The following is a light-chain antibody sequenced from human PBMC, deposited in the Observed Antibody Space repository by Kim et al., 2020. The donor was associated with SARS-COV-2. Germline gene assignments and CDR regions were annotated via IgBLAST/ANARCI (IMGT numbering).Light chain of an antibody. Sequence: EIVLTQFPVTLSLSPGERATLPCRASQRISSTSVSWYQQKPGQAPRLLLYATSDRATRIPDRFSGSGSGTDFTLTIARLEPEDFAVYYCQHYGDSLFTFGGGTRVDIK. CDR1: QRISSTS. V-gene: IGKV3-20*01. J-gene: IGKJ4*01. CDR3: QHYGDSLFT. CDR2: ATS.